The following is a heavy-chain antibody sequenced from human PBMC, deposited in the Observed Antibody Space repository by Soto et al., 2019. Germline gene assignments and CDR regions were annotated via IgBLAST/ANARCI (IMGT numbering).Heavy chain of an antibody. D-gene: IGHD5-18*01. Sequence: PSVKVSCKASGYTFTSYAMHWVRQAPGQRLEWMGWINAGNGNTKYSQKFQGRVTITRDTSASTAYMELSSLRSEDTAVYYCARGGQLWAEDVYYGMDVWGQGTTVTVSS. CDR3: ARGGQLWAEDVYYGMDV. J-gene: IGHJ6*02. CDR2: INAGNGNT. CDR1: GYTFTSYA. V-gene: IGHV1-3*01.